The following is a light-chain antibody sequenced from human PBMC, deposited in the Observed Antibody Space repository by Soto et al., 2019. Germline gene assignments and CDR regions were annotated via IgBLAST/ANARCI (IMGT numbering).Light chain of an antibody. CDR2: DVS. J-gene: IGLJ1*01. CDR1: SSDVGAYNY. V-gene: IGLV2-14*01. CDR3: SSYTSANTYV. Sequence: QSALTQPASVSGSPGQSITISCTGTSSDVGAYNYDSWYQQYPGEAPKVIIYDVSHRPAGVSNRFSGSKSVNTASLTISGLQTQDEADYYCSSYTSANTYVFGTGTKLTVL.